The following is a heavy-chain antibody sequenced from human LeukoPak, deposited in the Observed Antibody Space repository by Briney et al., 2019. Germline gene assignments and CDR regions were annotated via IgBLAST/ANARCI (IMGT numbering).Heavy chain of an antibody. CDR1: GFTFSSYE. J-gene: IGHJ4*02. D-gene: IGHD3-16*01. V-gene: IGHV3-48*03. CDR2: ISSSGSTI. Sequence: GGSLRLSCAASGFTFSSYEMNWVRQAPGKGLEWVSYISSSGSTIYYADSVKGRFTISRDNAKNSLYLQMNSLRAEDTAVYYCASNSPIRFWGYYFDYWGQGTLVTVSS. CDR3: ASNSPIRFWGYYFDY.